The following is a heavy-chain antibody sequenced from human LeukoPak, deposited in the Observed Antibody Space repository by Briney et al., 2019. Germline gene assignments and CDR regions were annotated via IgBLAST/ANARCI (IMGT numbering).Heavy chain of an antibody. CDR2: ISWNSGSI. D-gene: IGHD3-9*01. J-gene: IGHJ3*02. Sequence: GGSLRLSCAASGFTFDDYAMHWVRQAPGKGLEWVSGISWNSGSIGYADFVKGRFTISRDNAKNSLYLQMNSLRAEDTALYYCAKGAYYDILTGPRGAFDIWGQGTMVTVSS. V-gene: IGHV3-9*01. CDR1: GFTFDDYA. CDR3: AKGAYYDILTGPRGAFDI.